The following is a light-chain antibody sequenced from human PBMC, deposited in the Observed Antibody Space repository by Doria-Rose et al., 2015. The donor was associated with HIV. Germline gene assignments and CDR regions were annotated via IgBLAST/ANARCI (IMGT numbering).Light chain of an antibody. Sequence: EIVLTQSPGTLSLSPGERATLSCRASQRVKSSYLAWYQQKPGQAPRLLIYDASTRVTGIPDRFSGSGSGTDFTLTISRLEPEGVAVYYCQQYDTSRGTFGQGTRLEIK. J-gene: IGKJ5*01. CDR1: QRVKSSY. V-gene: IGKV3-20*01. CDR2: DAS. CDR3: QQYDTSRGT.